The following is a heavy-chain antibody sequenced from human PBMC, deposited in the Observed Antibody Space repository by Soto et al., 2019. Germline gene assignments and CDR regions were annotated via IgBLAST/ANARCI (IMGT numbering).Heavy chain of an antibody. D-gene: IGHD6-13*01. CDR1: GFTFSRYW. CDR3: ARDWEDTSTWYEYFQH. Sequence: GSLRLSCAASGFTFSRYWMHWVRQAPGKGPVWVSRINSDETSTNYADSVKGRFTISRDNAKNTLYLQMNSLKPDDTAVYYCARDWEDTSTWYEYFQHWGQGTLVTVSS. CDR2: INSDETST. J-gene: IGHJ1*01. V-gene: IGHV3-74*01.